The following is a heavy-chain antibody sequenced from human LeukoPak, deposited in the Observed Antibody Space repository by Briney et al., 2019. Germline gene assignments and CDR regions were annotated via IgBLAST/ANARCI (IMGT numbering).Heavy chain of an antibody. V-gene: IGHV4-61*02. CDR1: GGSISSGSYY. J-gene: IGHJ1*01. Sequence: SQTLCLTCTVSGGSISSGSYYWSWIRQPAGKGLEWIGRIYTSGSTNYNPSLKSRVTISVDTSKNQFSLKLSSVTAADTAVYYCARGIVVVPAAISRMGEYFQHWGQGTLVTVSS. D-gene: IGHD2-2*01. CDR3: ARGIVVVPAAISRMGEYFQH. CDR2: IYTSGST.